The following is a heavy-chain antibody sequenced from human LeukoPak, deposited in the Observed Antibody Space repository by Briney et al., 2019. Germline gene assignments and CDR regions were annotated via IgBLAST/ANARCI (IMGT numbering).Heavy chain of an antibody. D-gene: IGHD3-9*01. CDR3: ARTIYGEQGTFEY. Sequence: GGSLRLSCAASGFTVSSNYMSWVRQAPGKGLEWVSVIYSGGSTYYADSVKGRFTISRDNSKNTLYLQMNSLRAEDTAVYYCARTIYGEQGTFEYWGQGTPVTVSS. V-gene: IGHV3-53*01. CDR2: IYSGGST. J-gene: IGHJ4*02. CDR1: GFTVSSNY.